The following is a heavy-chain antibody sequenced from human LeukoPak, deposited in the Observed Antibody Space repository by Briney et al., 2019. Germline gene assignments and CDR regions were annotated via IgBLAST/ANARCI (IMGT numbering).Heavy chain of an antibody. CDR2: IYSGGTT. CDR1: GFTVSSKY. D-gene: IGHD1-26*01. CDR3: ARGGLTIAEATTSWYLDY. Sequence: GGSLRLSCAASGFTVSSKYMSWVRQAPGKGLEWVSVIYSGGTTYYTDSVKGRFTISRDNSKNTLYLQMNSLRGEDTAVYYCARGGLTIAEATTSWYLDYWGQGTLVTVSS. J-gene: IGHJ4*02. V-gene: IGHV3-53*01.